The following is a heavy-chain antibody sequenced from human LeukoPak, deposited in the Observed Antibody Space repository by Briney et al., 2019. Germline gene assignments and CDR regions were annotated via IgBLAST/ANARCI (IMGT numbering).Heavy chain of an antibody. Sequence: ASVKVSCKASGYTFTGYYMHWVRQAPGQGLEWMGWINPNSGGTNYAQKFQGRVTMTRDTSISTAYMELSRLRSDDTAVYYCARGRDGYNLVDAFDIWGQGIMVTVSS. D-gene: IGHD5-24*01. CDR3: ARGRDGYNLVDAFDI. CDR1: GYTFTGYY. V-gene: IGHV1-2*02. CDR2: INPNSGGT. J-gene: IGHJ3*02.